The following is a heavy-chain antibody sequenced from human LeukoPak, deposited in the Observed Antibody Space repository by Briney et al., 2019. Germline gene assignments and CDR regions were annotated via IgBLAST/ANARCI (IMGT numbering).Heavy chain of an antibody. CDR3: ARTAVDTGTYFDY. CDR2: IYYSGST. D-gene: IGHD5-18*01. V-gene: IGHV4-28*01. Sequence: SETLSLTCSVSGYSISSTNWWGWIRQPPGKGLEWIGYIYYSGSTYHNPSLKSRVTMSVDTSKIQFSLKVSSVTAVDTAVYYCARTAVDTGTYFDYWGQGTLVTVSS. CDR1: GYSISSTNW. J-gene: IGHJ4*02.